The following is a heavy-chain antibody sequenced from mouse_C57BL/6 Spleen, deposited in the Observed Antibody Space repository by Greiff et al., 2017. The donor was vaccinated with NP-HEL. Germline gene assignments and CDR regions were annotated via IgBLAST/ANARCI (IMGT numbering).Heavy chain of an antibody. CDR2: IDPETGGT. CDR1: GYTFTDYE. J-gene: IGHJ4*01. Sequence: VQLVESGAELVRPGASVTLSCKASGYTFTDYEMHWVKQTPVHGLEWIGAIDPETGGTAYNQKFKGKAILTADKSSSTAYMELRSLTSEDSAVYYCTRGDGSSYEGMDYWGQGTSVTVSS. V-gene: IGHV1-15*01. D-gene: IGHD1-1*01. CDR3: TRGDGSSYEGMDY.